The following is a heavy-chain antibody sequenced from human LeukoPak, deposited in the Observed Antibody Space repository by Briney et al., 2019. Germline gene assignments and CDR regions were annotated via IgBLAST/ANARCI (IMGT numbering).Heavy chain of an antibody. CDR2: IYSGGTT. D-gene: IGHD5-18*01. CDR3: ARSGYNYGPYDYYFEL. CDR1: GFTVNSNH. V-gene: IGHV3-66*01. J-gene: IGHJ4*02. Sequence: QAGGSLRLSCAASGFTVNSNHMSWVRQAPGKGLEWVSVIYSGGTTYYADSMKGRFIISRDISKNTLFLQMDSLRAEDTAVYYCARSGYNYGPYDYYFELWGQGTLVTVSS.